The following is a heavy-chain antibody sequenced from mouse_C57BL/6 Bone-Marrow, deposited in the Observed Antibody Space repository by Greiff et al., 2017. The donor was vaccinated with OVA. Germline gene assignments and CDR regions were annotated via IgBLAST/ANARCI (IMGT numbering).Heavy chain of an antibody. CDR2: IWRGGST. J-gene: IGHJ3*01. D-gene: IGHD2-3*01. CDR3: AGDGYPWFAY. CDR1: GFSLTSYG. Sequence: VQLQQSGPGLVQPSQTLSITCTASGFSLTSYGVHWVRQSPGKGLEWLGVIWRGGSTDYTAAFMSRLSIPTDNSKGLVFFKMNSLEADDTAIYYCAGDGYPWFAYWGQGTLVTVSA. V-gene: IGHV2-5*01.